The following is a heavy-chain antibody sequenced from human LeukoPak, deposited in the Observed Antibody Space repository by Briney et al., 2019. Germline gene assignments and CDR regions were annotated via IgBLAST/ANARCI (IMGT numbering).Heavy chain of an antibody. V-gene: IGHV3-11*04. CDR3: ARGASGSYYVDY. D-gene: IGHD1-26*01. CDR1: GFPFSDFY. CDR2: ISSGGTSI. Sequence: GGSLRLSCTASGFPFSDFYMAWIRQPPGKGLEYIAYISSGGTSISYADSVRGRFTISRDNAKNTVYLQMNSLRAEDTAVYYCARGASGSYYVDYWGQGILVTVSS. J-gene: IGHJ4*02.